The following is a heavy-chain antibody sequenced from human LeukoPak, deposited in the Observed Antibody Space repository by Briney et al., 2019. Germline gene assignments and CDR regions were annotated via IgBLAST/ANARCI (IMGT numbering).Heavy chain of an antibody. CDR3: ARASGDYDSSGYYYPNWFDP. J-gene: IGHJ5*02. CDR2: IFYSGST. D-gene: IGHD3-22*01. Sequence: KPSETLSLTCTVSGGSISSYYWSWIRQPPGKGLEWIGYIFYSGSTNYNPSLKSRVTISVNTSKNQFSLKLSSVTAADTAVYYCARASGDYDSSGYYYPNWFDPWSQGTLVTVSS. CDR1: GGSISSYY. V-gene: IGHV4-59*01.